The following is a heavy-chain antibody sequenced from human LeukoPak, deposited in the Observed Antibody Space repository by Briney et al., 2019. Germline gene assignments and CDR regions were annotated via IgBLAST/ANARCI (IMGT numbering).Heavy chain of an antibody. D-gene: IGHD3-22*01. V-gene: IGHV4-38-2*02. CDR3: ARGPYPYDSSGAFDI. Sequence: PSETLSLTCTVSGYSINSGYYWSWIRQPAGKGLEWIGRISSSGSTNYNPSLKSRVTISVDTSKNQFSLKLSSVTAADTAVYFCARGPYPYDSSGAFDIWGQGTMVTVSS. CDR2: ISSSGST. CDR1: GYSINSGYY. J-gene: IGHJ3*02.